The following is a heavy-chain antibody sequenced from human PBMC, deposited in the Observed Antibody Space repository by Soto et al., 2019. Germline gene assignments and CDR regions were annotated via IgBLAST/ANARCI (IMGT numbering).Heavy chain of an antibody. D-gene: IGHD2-15*01. Sequence: QVQLVESGGGLVKPGGSLRLSCAASGFTFSDYYMSWIRQAPGKGLEWVSYISSSGSTIYYADSVKGRFTISRDNAKNSLYLQMNSLRAEDTAVYYCARVPVEDRMTPENYYYYYYYMDVWGKGTTVTVSS. CDR3: ARVPVEDRMTPENYYYYYYYMDV. J-gene: IGHJ6*03. CDR1: GFTFSDYY. V-gene: IGHV3-11*01. CDR2: ISSSGSTI.